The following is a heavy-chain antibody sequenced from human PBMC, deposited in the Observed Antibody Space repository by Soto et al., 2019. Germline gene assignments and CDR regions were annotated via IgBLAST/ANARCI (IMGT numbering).Heavy chain of an antibody. CDR2: ISSSSSTI. V-gene: IGHV3-48*01. Sequence: PGGSLRLSCAASGFTFSSYSMNWVRQAPGKGLEWVSYISSSSSTIYYADSVKGRFTISRDNAKNSLYLQMNSLRAEDTAVYYCARGEGSSYDRLYHWFDPWGQATLVTVSS. CDR1: GFTFSSYS. D-gene: IGHD6-13*01. CDR3: ARGEGSSYDRLYHWFDP. J-gene: IGHJ5*02.